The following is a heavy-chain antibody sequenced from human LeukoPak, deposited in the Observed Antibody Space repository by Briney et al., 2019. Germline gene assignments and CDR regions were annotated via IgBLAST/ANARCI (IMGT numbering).Heavy chain of an antibody. V-gene: IGHV1-8*03. CDR1: GYTFTSYD. Sequence: ASVKVSCKASGYTFTSYDINWVRQATGQELEWMGWMNPNSGNTGYAQKFQGRVTITRNTSISTAYMELSSLRSEDTAVYYCARALQLAGYMDVWGKGTTVTVSS. CDR2: MNPNSGNT. J-gene: IGHJ6*03. CDR3: ARALQLAGYMDV. D-gene: IGHD5-18*01.